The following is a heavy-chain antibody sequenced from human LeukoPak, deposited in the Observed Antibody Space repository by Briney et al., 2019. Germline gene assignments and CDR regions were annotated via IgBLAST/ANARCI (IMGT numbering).Heavy chain of an antibody. CDR2: ITSSGNTI. CDR3: ARGSPGY. V-gene: IGHV3-48*04. CDR1: GFTFSNHG. J-gene: IGHJ4*02. Sequence: PGGSLRLSSAASGFTFSNHGMHWVRQAPGKGLEWVSYITSSGNTIYYANSVKGRFTISRDNAKNSLYLQMNSLRAEDTAVYYCARGSPGYWGQGTLVTVSS.